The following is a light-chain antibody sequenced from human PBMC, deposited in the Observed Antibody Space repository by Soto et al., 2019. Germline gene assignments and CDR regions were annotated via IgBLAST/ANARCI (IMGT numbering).Light chain of an antibody. CDR2: DAS. J-gene: IGKJ1*01. Sequence: DIQMTPSPSTLSASVGDRVTITCRASQSISSWLAWYQQKPGKAPKLLIYDASSLESGVPSRFSGSGSGTDFTLTISRLQPEDFATYYCLQLYNFSWTFGQGTKVDIK. CDR3: LQLYNFSWT. CDR1: QSISSW. V-gene: IGKV1-5*01.